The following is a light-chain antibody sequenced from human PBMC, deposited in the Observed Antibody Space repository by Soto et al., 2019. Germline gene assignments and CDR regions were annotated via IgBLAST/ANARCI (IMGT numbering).Light chain of an antibody. CDR3: QAYDYSLTASV. J-gene: IGLJ3*02. CDR1: SSNLGAGYD. V-gene: IGLV1-40*01. CDR2: GNR. Sequence: QPVLTQPPSVSGAPGQRVTLSCTGNSSNLGAGYDVHLYQQLPGAAPKLVIFGNRNRPSGVPERFSGSKSGTSASLAITGLQAEDEADYYCQAYDYSLTASVFGGGTKLTVL.